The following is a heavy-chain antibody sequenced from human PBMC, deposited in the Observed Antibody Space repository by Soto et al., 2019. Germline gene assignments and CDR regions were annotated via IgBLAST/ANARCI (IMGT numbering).Heavy chain of an antibody. V-gene: IGHV3-11*05. CDR2: ISENSYHT. Sequence: QVKLVESGGGVVEPGGSLRLSCAVSGFAFENYYITWIRQAPGKGLEWLSDISENSYHTNIADSIKGRFTISRDNAKKSLYLQMDDLRVEDTAVYYCARRYSAQDHWGRGTLVIVSS. D-gene: IGHD5-18*01. CDR3: ARRYSAQDH. CDR1: GFAFENYY. J-gene: IGHJ4*02.